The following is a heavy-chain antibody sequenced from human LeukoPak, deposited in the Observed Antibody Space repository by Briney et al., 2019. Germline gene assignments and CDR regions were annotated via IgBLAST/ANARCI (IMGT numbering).Heavy chain of an antibody. Sequence: PSQTLSLTCTVSGGSISSGDYYWRWIRQPPGKGLEWLGYIYYSGSTYYNPSLKSRVTISVDTSKNQFSLKLSSVTAADTAVYYCARGGSSWYLVEYWGQGTLVTVSS. CDR2: IYYSGST. CDR3: ARGGSSWYLVEY. J-gene: IGHJ4*02. D-gene: IGHD6-13*01. V-gene: IGHV4-30-4*08. CDR1: GGSISSGDYY.